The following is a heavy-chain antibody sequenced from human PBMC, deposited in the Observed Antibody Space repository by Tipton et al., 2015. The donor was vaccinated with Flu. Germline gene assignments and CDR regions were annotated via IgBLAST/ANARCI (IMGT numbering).Heavy chain of an antibody. CDR2: IYYSGST. J-gene: IGHJ4*02. CDR1: GGSISSYY. V-gene: IGHV4-59*01. D-gene: IGHD6-13*01. CDR3: ARDLGSSGSFDY. Sequence: LRLSCTVSGGSISSYYWSWIRQPPGKGLEWIGYIYYSGSTNYNPSLKSRVTISVDTSKNQFSLKLSSVTAADTAVYYCARDLGSSGSFDYGGQGTLVTVSS.